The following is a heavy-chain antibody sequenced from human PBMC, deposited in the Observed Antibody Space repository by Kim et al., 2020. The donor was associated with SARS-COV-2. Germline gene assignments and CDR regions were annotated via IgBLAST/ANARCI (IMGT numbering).Heavy chain of an antibody. CDR3: ASGGKGSPGSGPDY. CDR2: LYDGGSI. Sequence: AETLSLTCSVSGGSVSGTTDYWSWIRQPPGKGLEWLGYLYDGGSIDYNPSFKSRVTTAVHMSRNQLSLALGSLTAADPAIYYCASGGKGSPGSGPDYWGRGALLPISP. CDR1: GGSVSGTTDY. V-gene: IGHV4-61*01. J-gene: IGHJ1*01. D-gene: IGHD2-15*01.